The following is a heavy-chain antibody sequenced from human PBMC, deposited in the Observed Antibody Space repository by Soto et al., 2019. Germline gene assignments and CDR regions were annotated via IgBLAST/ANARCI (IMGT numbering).Heavy chain of an antibody. D-gene: IGHD4-17*01. V-gene: IGHV3-23*01. CDR2: ISGSGGST. CDR1: GFTFSSYA. CDR3: AKDPARKHDYGDYVPYYFDY. Sequence: GGSLRLSCAASGFTFSSYAMSWVRQAPGKGLEWVSAISGSGGSTYYADSVKGRFTISRDNSKNTLYLQMNSLRAEDTAVYYCAKDPARKHDYGDYVPYYFDYWGQGTLVTVSS. J-gene: IGHJ4*02.